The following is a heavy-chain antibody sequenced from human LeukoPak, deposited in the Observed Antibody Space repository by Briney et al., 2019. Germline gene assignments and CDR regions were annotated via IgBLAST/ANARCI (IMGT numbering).Heavy chain of an antibody. D-gene: IGHD6-19*01. CDR3: ARGIGWYDY. CDR2: IKPDGSEK. J-gene: IGHJ4*02. CDR1: GFIFSNYW. V-gene: IGHV3-7*03. Sequence: GGSLRLSCAASGFIFSNYWLTWVRQTPGKGLEWVANIKPDGSEKYYVDSVKGRFTISRDNAKNSVYLQIRSLRAEDTAIYYCARGIGWYDYWGQGTLVTVSS.